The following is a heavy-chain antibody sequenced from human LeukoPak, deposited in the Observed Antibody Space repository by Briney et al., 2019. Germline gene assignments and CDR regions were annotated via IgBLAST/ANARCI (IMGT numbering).Heavy chain of an antibody. CDR1: GYTFTSYY. V-gene: IGHV1-46*01. D-gene: IGHD5-12*01. CDR3: ARSVATPYMDV. Sequence: ASVKVSCKASGYTFTSYYMHWVRQAPGQGLEWMGIINPSGGSTSHAQKFQGRVTMTRDTSTSTVYMELSSLRSEDTAVYYCARSVATPYMDVWGKGTTVTVSS. J-gene: IGHJ6*03. CDR2: INPSGGST.